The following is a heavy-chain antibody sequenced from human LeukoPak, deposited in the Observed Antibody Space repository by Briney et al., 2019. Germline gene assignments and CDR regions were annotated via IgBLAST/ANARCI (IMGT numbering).Heavy chain of an antibody. Sequence: PSETLSLTCTVSSGSINSYYWSWIRQPPGKGLEWIGYIYYSGSTNYNPSLKSRVTISLDTSKNQFSLKLSSVTAADTAVYYCAREGRIVGATVDYWGQGTLVTVSS. D-gene: IGHD1-26*01. J-gene: IGHJ4*02. CDR3: AREGRIVGATVDY. CDR1: SGSINSYY. CDR2: IYYSGST. V-gene: IGHV4-59*01.